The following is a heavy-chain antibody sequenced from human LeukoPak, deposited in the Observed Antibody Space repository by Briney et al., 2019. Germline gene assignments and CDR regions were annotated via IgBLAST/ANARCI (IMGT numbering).Heavy chain of an antibody. D-gene: IGHD3-10*01. V-gene: IGHV3-7*01. J-gene: IGHJ6*02. Sequence: GGSLRLSCAASGFTFSSYGMHWVRQAPGKGLEWVANIKQDGSEKYYVDSVKGRFTISRDNAKNSLYLQMNSLRAEDTAVYYCARVQSSGSYYYYYYGMDVWGQGTTGTVSS. CDR2: IKQDGSEK. CDR1: GFTFSSYG. CDR3: ARVQSSGSYYYYYYGMDV.